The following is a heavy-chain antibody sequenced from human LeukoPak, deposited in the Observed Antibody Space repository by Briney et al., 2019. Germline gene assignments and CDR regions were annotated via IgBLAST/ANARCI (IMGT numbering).Heavy chain of an antibody. D-gene: IGHD2-15*01. CDR3: ARTGGYCSGGSCYPNYGMDV. Sequence: VASVKASCKASGGTFSSYTISWVRQAPGQGLEWMGRIIPILGIANYAQKFQGRVTITADKSTSTAYMELSSLRSEDTAVYYCARTGGYCSGGSCYPNYGMDVWGQGTTVTVSS. CDR1: GGTFSSYT. V-gene: IGHV1-69*02. J-gene: IGHJ6*02. CDR2: IIPILGIA.